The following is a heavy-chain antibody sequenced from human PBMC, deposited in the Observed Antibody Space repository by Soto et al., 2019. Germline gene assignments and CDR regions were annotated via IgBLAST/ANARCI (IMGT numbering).Heavy chain of an antibody. CDR2: IYYIGST. J-gene: IGHJ6*02. CDR3: ARDRGTLRYSSSGYYYYGMDV. D-gene: IGHD6-6*01. Sequence: SETLSLTCTVSGGSISSYYWSWIRQPPGKGLEWIGYIYYIGSTNYNPSLKSRVTISVDTSKNQFSLKLSSVTAADTAVYYCARDRGTLRYSSSGYYYYGMDVWGQGTTVTVSS. V-gene: IGHV4-59*01. CDR1: GGSISSYY.